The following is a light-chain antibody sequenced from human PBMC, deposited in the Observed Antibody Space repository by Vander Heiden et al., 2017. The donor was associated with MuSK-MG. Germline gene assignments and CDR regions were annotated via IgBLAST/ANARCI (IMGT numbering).Light chain of an antibody. CDR2: AAS. V-gene: IGKV3-15*01. CDR3: QQYNNGPPWT. CDR1: QSVTVN. Sequence: EIVMTQSPATLSVSPGERATLSCRASQSVTVNLAWYQQKPGQAPRLLIYAASTRATGVPARFSGSGSGTEFTLTISSLQSEDFAVYYCQQYNNGPPWTFGQGTKVEIK. J-gene: IGKJ1*01.